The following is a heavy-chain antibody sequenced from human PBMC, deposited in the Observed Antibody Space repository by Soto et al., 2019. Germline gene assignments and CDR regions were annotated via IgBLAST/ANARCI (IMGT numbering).Heavy chain of an antibody. Sequence: LRLSCAASGFTFSGSAMHWVRQASGKGLEWVGRIRSKDNSYATAYAASVKGRFTISRDDSKNTAYLQMNSLKTEDTAVYYCTRRATVTTFDYWGQGTLVTVSS. J-gene: IGHJ4*02. V-gene: IGHV3-73*01. CDR1: GFTFSGSA. CDR3: TRRATVTTFDY. D-gene: IGHD4-17*01. CDR2: IRSKDNSYAT.